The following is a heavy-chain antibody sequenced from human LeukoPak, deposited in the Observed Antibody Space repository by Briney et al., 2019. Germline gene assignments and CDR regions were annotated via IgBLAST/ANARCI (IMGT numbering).Heavy chain of an antibody. CDR2: IQYNGNSK. Sequence: PGGSLRLSFTTSGFTFSTFGIHGVRQAPVKGLEWVSYIQYNGNSKFYAGSVKGRFTISRDNSKNTVYLEMSSLKTEDTAIYYFAKNRERWDTGDWLDPWGQGTLVTVSA. V-gene: IGHV3-30*02. CDR3: AKNRERWDTGDWLDP. CDR1: GFTFSTFG. D-gene: IGHD1-14*01. J-gene: IGHJ5*02.